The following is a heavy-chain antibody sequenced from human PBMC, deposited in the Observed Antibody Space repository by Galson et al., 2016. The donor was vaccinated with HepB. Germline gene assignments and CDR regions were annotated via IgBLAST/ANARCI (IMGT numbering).Heavy chain of an antibody. CDR1: GFTFSSYG. Sequence: SLRLSCAASGFTFSSYGMHWVRQAPGKGLEWVAVISYDGSDKYYADSVKGRFTISRDNSKNTLYLQMNSLRPEDTAVYYCAKDRRYYDSSGYFWEGYYYDSMDVWCQGTTVTVSS. V-gene: IGHV3-30*18. CDR2: ISYDGSDK. D-gene: IGHD3-22*01. J-gene: IGHJ6*02. CDR3: AKDRRYYDSSGYFWEGYYYDSMDV.